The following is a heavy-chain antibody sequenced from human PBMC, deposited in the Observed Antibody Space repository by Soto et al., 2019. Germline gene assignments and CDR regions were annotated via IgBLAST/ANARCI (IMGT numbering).Heavy chain of an antibody. J-gene: IGHJ3*02. CDR1: GYTFTSYD. D-gene: IGHD3-3*01. V-gene: IGHV1-8*01. CDR3: ARDVVGFGVVIITNDAFDI. CDR2: MNPNRGNT. Sequence: QVQLVQSGAEVKKPGASVKVSCKASGYTFTSYDINWVRQATGQGLEWMGGMNPNRGNTGNAQKFQVRVTMTRNTSISTADKELSSLRSEDTAVYYCARDVVGFGVVIITNDAFDIWGQRPMVTVSS.